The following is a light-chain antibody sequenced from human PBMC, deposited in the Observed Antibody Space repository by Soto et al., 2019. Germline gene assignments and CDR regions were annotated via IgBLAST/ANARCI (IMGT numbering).Light chain of an antibody. Sequence: QSALTQPASVSGSPGQSITISCTGTSSDVGSYNLVSWYQQHPGKAPKLMIYEGSKRPSGVSNRFSGSKSGNTASLTISGLQVEDEAEYYCCSYAGSSPVVFGGGTKLTVL. CDR2: EGS. CDR1: SSDVGSYNL. J-gene: IGLJ2*01. V-gene: IGLV2-23*01. CDR3: CSYAGSSPVV.